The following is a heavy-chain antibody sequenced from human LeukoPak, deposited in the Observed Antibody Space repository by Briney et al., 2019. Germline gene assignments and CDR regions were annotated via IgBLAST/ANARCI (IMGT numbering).Heavy chain of an antibody. CDR3: ARGPRTYYYGSGNNY. Sequence: AASVKVSCKASGYTFTSYGISWVRQAPGQGLEWMGWISAYNGNTNYAQKLQGRVTMTTDTSTSTAYMELRSLRSDDTAVYYCARGPRTYYYGSGNNYWGQGTLVTVSS. J-gene: IGHJ4*02. D-gene: IGHD3-10*01. CDR1: GYTFTSYG. CDR2: ISAYNGNT. V-gene: IGHV1-18*01.